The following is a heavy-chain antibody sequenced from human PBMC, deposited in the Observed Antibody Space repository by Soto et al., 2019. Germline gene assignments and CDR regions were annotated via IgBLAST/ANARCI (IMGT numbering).Heavy chain of an antibody. CDR2: ISSIVST. J-gene: IGHJ6*02. V-gene: IGHV4-30-4*01. D-gene: IGHD3-9*01. CDR1: GGSISSGDYF. CDR3: ARGLVIRPYYYHGMDV. Sequence: PSETLSLTCTVSGGSISSGDYFWSWIRQSRGKCLQWIVYISSIVSTYYNPSLKSRVSVSRDTSKNQISLKLSSVTTTDTAVYYCARGLVIRPYYYHGMDVWGQGTTVTVSS.